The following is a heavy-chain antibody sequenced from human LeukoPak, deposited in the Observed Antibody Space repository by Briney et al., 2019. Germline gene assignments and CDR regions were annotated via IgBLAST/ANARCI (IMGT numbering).Heavy chain of an antibody. J-gene: IGHJ4*02. Sequence: PGGSLRLSCAASGFTFSSYAMHWVRQAPGKGLEWVAVISYDGSNKYYADSVKGRFTISRDNSKNTLYLQMNSLRAEDTAVYYCARDPWAAVAGGGYFDYWGQGTLVTVSS. CDR3: ARDPWAAVAGGGYFDY. V-gene: IGHV3-30*04. CDR1: GFTFSSYA. D-gene: IGHD6-19*01. CDR2: ISYDGSNK.